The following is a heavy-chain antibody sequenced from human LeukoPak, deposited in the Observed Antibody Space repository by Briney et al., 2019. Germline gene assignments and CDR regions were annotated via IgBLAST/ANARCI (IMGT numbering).Heavy chain of an antibody. CDR3: ASVVGATDYFDY. J-gene: IGHJ4*02. D-gene: IGHD1-26*01. Sequence: SETLSLTCTVSGGSISSYYWSWIRQPPGKGLEWIGYIYYSGSTNYNPSLKSRVTISVDTSKNQFSLKLSSVTAADTAVYYCASVVGATDYFDYWGQGTLVTVSS. V-gene: IGHV4-59*01. CDR1: GGSISSYY. CDR2: IYYSGST.